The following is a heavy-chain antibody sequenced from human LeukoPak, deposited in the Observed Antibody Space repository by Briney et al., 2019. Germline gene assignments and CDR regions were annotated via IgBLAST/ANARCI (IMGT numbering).Heavy chain of an antibody. J-gene: IGHJ4*02. CDR1: RFTFSSYS. D-gene: IGHD3-10*01. Sequence: GGSLRLSXAASRFTFSSYSMNWVRQAPGKGLEWVSSISSSSSYIYYADSVKGRFTISRDNAKNSLYLQMNSLRAEDTAVYYCAIDNMVRGVIYYFDYWGQGTLVTVSS. CDR2: ISSSSSYI. CDR3: AIDNMVRGVIYYFDY. V-gene: IGHV3-21*01.